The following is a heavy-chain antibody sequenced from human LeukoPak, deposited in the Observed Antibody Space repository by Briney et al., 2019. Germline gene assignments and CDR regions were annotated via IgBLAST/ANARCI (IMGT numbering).Heavy chain of an antibody. CDR1: GFTFSSYG. J-gene: IGHJ4*02. CDR2: IRYDGSNK. Sequence: GGSLRLSCAASGFTFSSYGMHWVRQAPGKGLEWVAFIRYDGSNKYYADSVKGRFTISRDNSKNTLYLQMNSLRAEDTAVYYCAKAAGYCSSTSCYANGGYFDYWGQGTLVTVSS. D-gene: IGHD2-2*01. V-gene: IGHV3-30*02. CDR3: AKAAGYCSSTSCYANGGYFDY.